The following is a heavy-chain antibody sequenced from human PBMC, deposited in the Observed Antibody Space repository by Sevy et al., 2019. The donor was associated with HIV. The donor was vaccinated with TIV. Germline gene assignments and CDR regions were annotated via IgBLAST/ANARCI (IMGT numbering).Heavy chain of an antibody. CDR3: ARDLPPSATTVAHFDY. CDR1: GFPFSSYE. CDR2: ISSSGSNI. Sequence: GGSLRLSCVASGFPFSSYEMNWVRQAPGKGLEWISYISSSGSNIYYSDSVKGRFTISRDNAKNSLHLQMNSLRAEDTALYYCARDLPPSATTVAHFDYWGQGTLVTVSS. V-gene: IGHV3-48*03. J-gene: IGHJ4*02. D-gene: IGHD4-17*01.